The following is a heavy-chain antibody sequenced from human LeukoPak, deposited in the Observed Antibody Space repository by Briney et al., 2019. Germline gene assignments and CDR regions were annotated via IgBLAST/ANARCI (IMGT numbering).Heavy chain of an antibody. CDR1: GYTFTSCV. J-gene: IGHJ6*03. D-gene: IGHD2-2*01. CDR3: ASGSPAAPYYYYYMDV. V-gene: IGHV1-18*01. CDR2: ISAYNCNT. Sequence: ASVKVSCKASGYTFTSCVIIWVQQAPRQGLEWMGWISAYNCNTNHAQKLQGRVTMTTDTSPSTAYMQLSSLRSNDTAVYHRASGSPAAPYYYYYMDVWGKGTTVTVSS.